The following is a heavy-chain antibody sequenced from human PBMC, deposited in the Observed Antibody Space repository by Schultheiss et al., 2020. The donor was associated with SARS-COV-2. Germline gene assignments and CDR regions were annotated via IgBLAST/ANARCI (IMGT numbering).Heavy chain of an antibody. CDR3: ARPNSSWKNYYYYMDV. D-gene: IGHD6-19*01. CDR2: IKQDGSEK. V-gene: IGHV3-7*01. J-gene: IGHJ6*03. CDR1: GFTFSSYW. Sequence: GGSLRLSCAASGFTFSSYWMSWVRQAPGKGLEWVANIKQDGSEKYYVDSVKGRFTISRDNAKNSLYLQMNSLRAEDTAVYYCARPNSSWKNYYYYMDVWGKGTTVTVSS.